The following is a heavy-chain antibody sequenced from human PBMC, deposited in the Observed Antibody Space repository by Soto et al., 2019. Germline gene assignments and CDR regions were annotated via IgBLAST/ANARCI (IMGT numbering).Heavy chain of an antibody. CDR1: GGTFSSYA. J-gene: IGHJ6*02. Sequence: SVKVSCKASGGTFSSYAISSVRQAPGQGLEWMGGIIPIFGTANYAQKFQGRVTITADESTSTAYMELSSLRSEDTAVYYCAREDIVVVPAAIGRDYYYYGMDVWGQGTTVTVSS. D-gene: IGHD2-2*01. CDR2: IIPIFGTA. V-gene: IGHV1-69*13. CDR3: AREDIVVVPAAIGRDYYYYGMDV.